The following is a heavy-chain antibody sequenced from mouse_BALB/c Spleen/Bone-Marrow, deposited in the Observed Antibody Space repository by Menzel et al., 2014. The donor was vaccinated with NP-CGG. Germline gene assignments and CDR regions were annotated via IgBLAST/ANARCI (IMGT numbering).Heavy chain of an antibody. J-gene: IGHJ2*01. D-gene: IGHD2-3*01. CDR2: ISSGGSYT. V-gene: IGHV5-9-3*01. CDR3: ARRDGYLDY. CDR1: GFTFSSYA. Sequence: EVKLVESGGGLVKPGGSLKLSCAASGFTFSSYAMSWVRQTPEKRLEWVATISSGGSYTYYPDSVKGRFTISRDSAKNTLYLQMSSLRSEDTAMYYCARRDGYLDYWGQGTTLTVSS.